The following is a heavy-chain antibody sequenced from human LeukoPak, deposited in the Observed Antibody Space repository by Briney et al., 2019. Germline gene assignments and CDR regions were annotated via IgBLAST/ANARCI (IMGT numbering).Heavy chain of an antibody. D-gene: IGHD2-2*01. CDR2: IYYSGST. CDR1: GGSISSSSYY. V-gene: IGHV4-39*01. Sequence: SETLSLTCTVSGGSISSSSYYWGWIRQAPGKGLEWIGSIYYSGSTYYNPSLKSRVTISVDTSKNQFSLKLSSVTAADTAVYYCARHFAEDIVVVQAAINYWGQGTLVTVSS. CDR3: ARHFAEDIVVVQAAINY. J-gene: IGHJ4*02.